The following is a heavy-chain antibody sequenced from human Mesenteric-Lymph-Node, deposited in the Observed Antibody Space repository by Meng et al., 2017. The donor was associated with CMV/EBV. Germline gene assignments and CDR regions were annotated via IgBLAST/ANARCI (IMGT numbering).Heavy chain of an antibody. CDR3: VRRLWSGYPFDY. CDR2: IYYNGST. Sequence: SETLSLTCTVSGASVSRGSYYWNWIRQPPGKGLEWIGDIYYNGSTRYNPSLKSRVTISVDRSNNQFSLRLTSVTAADTAVYYCVRRLWSGYPFDYWGQGALVTVSS. J-gene: IGHJ4*02. D-gene: IGHD3-3*01. CDR1: GASVSRGSYY. V-gene: IGHV4-61*01.